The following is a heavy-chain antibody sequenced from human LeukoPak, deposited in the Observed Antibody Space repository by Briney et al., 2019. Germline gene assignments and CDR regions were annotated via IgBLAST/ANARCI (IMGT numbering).Heavy chain of an antibody. J-gene: IGHJ4*02. Sequence: PGGALRLSWAASGFTFSSYAMHWGRQAPGKGLEWVAVISYDGSNKYYPASVKGRFPISRDNSTTTQYLQINSLRAEDTAVYYCARGRDSYGSYYFAYWGQGTLVTVSS. D-gene: IGHD3-10*01. CDR2: ISYDGSNK. CDR3: ARGRDSYGSYYFAY. CDR1: GFTFSSYA. V-gene: IGHV3-30*04.